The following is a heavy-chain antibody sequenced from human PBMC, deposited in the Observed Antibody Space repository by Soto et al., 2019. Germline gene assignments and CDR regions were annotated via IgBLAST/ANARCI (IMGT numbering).Heavy chain of an antibody. J-gene: IGHJ5*02. Sequence: QVQLVQSGAEVQKPGSSVKVSCKASGGTFSRCAISWVRQAPGQGLEWMGGIIPIFGTANYAQKFQGRVTITADESTSTAYMELSSLRFEDTAVYYCARAIVGPTTTGWLDPWGQGTLVTVSS. CDR2: IIPIFGTA. CDR3: ARAIVGPTTTGWLDP. CDR1: GGTFSRCA. D-gene: IGHD1-26*01. V-gene: IGHV1-69*01.